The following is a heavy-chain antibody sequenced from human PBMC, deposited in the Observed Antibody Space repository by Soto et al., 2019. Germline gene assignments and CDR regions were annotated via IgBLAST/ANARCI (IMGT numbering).Heavy chain of an antibody. Sequence: GGSLRLSCAASGFTFSDYGMHWVRQAPGKGLEWVAVISYDSTNKYYGDSVKGRFTISRDNSKNTLYLQMNSLRAEDRAVYYCAKDHGFDEFQLLYYSYYGLGVWGQGTTVTVYS. J-gene: IGHJ6*02. CDR2: ISYDSTNK. CDR1: GFTFSDYG. D-gene: IGHD2-2*02. V-gene: IGHV3-30*18. CDR3: AKDHGFDEFQLLYYSYYGLGV.